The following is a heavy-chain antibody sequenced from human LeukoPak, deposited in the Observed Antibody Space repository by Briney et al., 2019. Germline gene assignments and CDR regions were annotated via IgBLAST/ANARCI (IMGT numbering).Heavy chain of an antibody. V-gene: IGHV4-34*01. J-gene: IGHJ6*03. D-gene: IGHD3-9*01. CDR3: ARQGVDILTGYYYYYYYMDV. CDR2: INHSGST. Sequence: GSLRLSCAASGFTFSNYWMTWVRQPPGKGLEWIGEINHSGSTNYNPSLKSRVTISVDTSKNQFSLKLSSVTAADTAVYYCARQGVDILTGYYYYYYYMDVWGKGTTVTISS. CDR1: GFTFSNYW.